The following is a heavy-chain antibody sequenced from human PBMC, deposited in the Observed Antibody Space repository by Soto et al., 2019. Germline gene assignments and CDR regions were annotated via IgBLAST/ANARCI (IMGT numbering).Heavy chain of an antibody. Sequence: GGSLRLSCPATGFTFSTCAMNWVRQAPGKGLEWVSTISGSGSTTYYADSVKGRFTISSDNFKNTLYLQMNSLRVEDTAVYYCTTWLTAHFDYWGRGTQVTVSS. CDR3: TTWLTAHFDY. V-gene: IGHV3-23*01. D-gene: IGHD2-21*02. J-gene: IGHJ4*02. CDR2: ISGSGSTT. CDR1: GFTFSTCA.